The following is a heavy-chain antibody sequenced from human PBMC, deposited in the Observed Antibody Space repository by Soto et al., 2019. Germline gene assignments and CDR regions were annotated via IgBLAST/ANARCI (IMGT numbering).Heavy chain of an antibody. CDR2: ISSSSSYI. Sequence: EVQLVESGGGLVKPGGSLRLSCAASGFTFSSYSMNWVRQAPGKGLEWVSSISSSSSYIYYADSVKGRFTISRDNAKNSLELQLNSLITDDTPVYYCARGGEGPILRYFDGFPPAHDYYYGMDVWRQGTTVTVSS. V-gene: IGHV3-21*01. CDR1: GFTFSSYS. CDR3: ARGGEGPILRYFDGFPPAHDYYYGMDV. D-gene: IGHD3-9*01. J-gene: IGHJ6*02.